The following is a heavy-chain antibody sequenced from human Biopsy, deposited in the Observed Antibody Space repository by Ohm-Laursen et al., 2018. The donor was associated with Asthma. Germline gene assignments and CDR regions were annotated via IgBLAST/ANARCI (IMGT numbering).Heavy chain of an antibody. CDR3: AKMSEPSY. J-gene: IGHJ4*02. CDR1: GFNFRTSG. D-gene: IGHD1-26*01. V-gene: IGHV3-30*18. Sequence: SLRLSCAAPGFNFRTSGMHWVRQAPGKGLEWLAVISGDAINTYYADSVKGRFTLSRDNSENTLYLHMSSLRTDDTALYYCAKMSEPSYWGQGTWVTVSS. CDR2: ISGDAINT.